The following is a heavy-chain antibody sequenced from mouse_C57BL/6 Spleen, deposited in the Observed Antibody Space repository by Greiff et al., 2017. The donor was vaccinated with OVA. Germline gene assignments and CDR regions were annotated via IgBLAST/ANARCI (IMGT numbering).Heavy chain of an antibody. D-gene: IGHD1-1*01. Sequence: SGAELARPGASVKLSCKASGYTFTSYGISWVKQRTGQGLEWIGEIYPRSGNTYYNEKFKGKATLTADKSSSTAYMELRSLTSEDSAVYFCARGDYYGSSYDYAMDYWGQGTSVTVSS. CDR3: ARGDYYGSSYDYAMDY. J-gene: IGHJ4*01. CDR1: GYTFTSYG. V-gene: IGHV1-81*01. CDR2: IYPRSGNT.